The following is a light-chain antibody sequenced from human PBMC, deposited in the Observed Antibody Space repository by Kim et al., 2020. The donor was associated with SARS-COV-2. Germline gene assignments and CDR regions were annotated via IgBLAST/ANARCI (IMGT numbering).Light chain of an antibody. J-gene: IGLJ2*01. CDR1: DLSYKY. CDR3: QAWDTNTVF. Sequence: SYELTQPPSLSASPGQTATITCSGNDLSYKYVCWYQQRSGQSPVLLIYHDDNRPSGIPERFSGSNSGNTATLTISGTQTLDEAAYFCQAWDTNTVFFGGGTQLTVL. V-gene: IGLV3-1*01. CDR2: HDD.